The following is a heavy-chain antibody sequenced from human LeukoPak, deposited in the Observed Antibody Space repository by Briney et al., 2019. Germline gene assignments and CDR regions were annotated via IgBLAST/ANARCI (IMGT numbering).Heavy chain of an antibody. Sequence: PGGSLRLSCAASGIVFSNTAMNWARQSPGRGLEWVSAISGGGERTFYADSVKGRFTISRDNSKNMVYLQMNSLRADDTAIYYCGKDGGQYSSAPAFDPRGQGAPVTVSS. CDR3: GKDGGQYSSAPAFDP. CDR1: GIVFSNTA. CDR2: ISGGGERT. J-gene: IGHJ5*02. V-gene: IGHV3-23*01. D-gene: IGHD3-22*01.